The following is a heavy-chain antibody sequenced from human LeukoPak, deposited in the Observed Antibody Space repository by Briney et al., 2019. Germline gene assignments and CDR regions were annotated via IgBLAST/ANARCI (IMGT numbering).Heavy chain of an antibody. Sequence: PSETLSLTCAVYGGSFSGYYWSWVRQPPGKGLEWIGEINHSGSTTYNPSLKSRVTISVDTSNNQFSLKLSSVTAADTAVYYCASVVVPAALGYWGQGTLVTVSS. CDR1: GGSFSGYY. CDR2: INHSGST. D-gene: IGHD2-2*01. J-gene: IGHJ4*02. CDR3: ASVVVPAALGY. V-gene: IGHV4-34*01.